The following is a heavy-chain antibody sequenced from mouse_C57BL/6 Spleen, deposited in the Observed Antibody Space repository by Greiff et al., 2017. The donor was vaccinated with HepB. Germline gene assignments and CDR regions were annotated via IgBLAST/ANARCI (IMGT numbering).Heavy chain of an antibody. D-gene: IGHD1-1*01. V-gene: IGHV2-2*01. CDR2: IWSGGST. CDR1: GFSLPSYG. Sequence: QVQLKESGPGLVQPSQSLSITCTVSGFSLPSYGVHWVRQSPGKGLEWLGVIWSGGSTDYNAAFISRLSISKDNSKSQVFFKMNSLQADDTAIYYCARRGFITTVEGFAYWGQGTLVTVSA. J-gene: IGHJ3*01. CDR3: ARRGFITTVEGFAY.